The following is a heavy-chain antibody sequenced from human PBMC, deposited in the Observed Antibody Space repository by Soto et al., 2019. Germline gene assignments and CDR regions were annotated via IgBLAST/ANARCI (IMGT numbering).Heavy chain of an antibody. J-gene: IGHJ5*02. Sequence: SETLSLTCSVSGASVTGTTYYWGWIRQSPGKGLEWIGNIYHNGRTDYNPSLKNRVAISIDASKTQFSLRLTSVTAADTAMYYSVRKVTGTRRFNCFDTWGQGTRVTVSS. CDR3: VRKVTGTRRFNCFDT. D-gene: IGHD1-7*01. V-gene: IGHV4-39*01. CDR2: IYHNGRT. CDR1: GASVTGTTYY.